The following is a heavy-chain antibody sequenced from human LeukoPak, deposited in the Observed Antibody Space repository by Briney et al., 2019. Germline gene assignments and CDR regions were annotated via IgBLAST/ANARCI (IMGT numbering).Heavy chain of an antibody. CDR3: VSGLLPIRNFDY. V-gene: IGHV3-21*01. D-gene: IGHD2-21*01. CDR1: GFTFSSYS. J-gene: IGHJ4*02. Sequence: PGGSLRLSCAASGFTFSSYSMNWVCQAPGKGLEWVSSISSSSSYIYYADSVKGRFTISRDNAKNSLHLQMNSLRAEDTAVYYCVSGLLPIRNFDYWGQGTLVTVSS. CDR2: ISSSSSYI.